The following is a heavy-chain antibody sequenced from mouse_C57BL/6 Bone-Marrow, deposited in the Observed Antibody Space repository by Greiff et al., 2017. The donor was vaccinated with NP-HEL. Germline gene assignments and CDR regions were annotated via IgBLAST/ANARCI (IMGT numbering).Heavy chain of an antibody. D-gene: IGHD1-1*01. CDR3: ARSITTVVGDY. V-gene: IGHV1-52*01. Sequence: QVHVKQPGAELVRPGSSVKLSCKASGYTFTSYWMHWVKQRPIQGLEWIGNIDPSDSETHYNQKFKDKATLTVDKSSSTAYMQLSSLTSEDSAVYYCARSITTVVGDYWGQGTTLTVSS. J-gene: IGHJ2*01. CDR2: IDPSDSET. CDR1: GYTFTSYW.